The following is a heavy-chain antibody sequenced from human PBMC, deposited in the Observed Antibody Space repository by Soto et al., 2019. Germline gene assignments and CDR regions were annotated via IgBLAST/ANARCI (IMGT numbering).Heavy chain of an antibody. Sequence: QVQLVQSGAEMKKPGSSVKVSCQSSGGTFNTYAMNWVRQAPGQDPEWMGDISPMFSAANYAPKFQGRVTITADESTGTSYMQLSSLTSEDTALYFCAREVQVHTPAFVYWGQGTLVTVSS. J-gene: IGHJ4*02. D-gene: IGHD3-10*01. CDR3: AREVQVHTPAFVY. CDR1: GGTFNTYA. CDR2: ISPMFSAA. V-gene: IGHV1-69*19.